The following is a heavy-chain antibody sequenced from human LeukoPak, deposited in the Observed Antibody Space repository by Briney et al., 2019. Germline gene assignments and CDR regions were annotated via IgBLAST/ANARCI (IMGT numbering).Heavy chain of an antibody. CDR2: ISSSSSYI. CDR3: ARDLTATIVVARRGFDY. J-gene: IGHJ4*02. Sequence: GSLRLSCAASGFTFSSYSMNWVRQAPGKGLEWVSSISSSSSYIYYADSVKGRFTISRDNAKNSLYLQMNSLGAEDTAVYYCARDLTATIVVARRGFDYWGQGTLVTVSS. D-gene: IGHD3-22*01. V-gene: IGHV3-21*01. CDR1: GFTFSSYS.